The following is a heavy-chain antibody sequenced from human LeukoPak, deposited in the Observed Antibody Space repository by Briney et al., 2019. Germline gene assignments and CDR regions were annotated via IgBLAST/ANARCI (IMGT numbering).Heavy chain of an antibody. V-gene: IGHV3-30*18. J-gene: IGHJ4*02. CDR3: AKDQMSSGYHVFDY. D-gene: IGHD3-22*01. CDR2: ISYDGSNK. Sequence: GGSLRLSCAASGFTFSSYGMHWVRQAPGRGLEWVAVISYDGSNKYYADSVKGRFTISRDNSKNTLYLQMNSLRAEDTAVYYCAKDQMSSGYHVFDYWGQGTLVTVSS. CDR1: GFTFSSYG.